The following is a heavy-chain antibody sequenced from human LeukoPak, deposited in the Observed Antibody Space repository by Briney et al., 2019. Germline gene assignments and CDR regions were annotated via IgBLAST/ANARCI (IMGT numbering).Heavy chain of an antibody. D-gene: IGHD3-9*01. CDR1: GYTFINYA. J-gene: IGHJ4*02. V-gene: IGHV1-3*01. Sequence: ASVKVSCKASGYTFINYAIHWVRQAPGQRLEWMGWITPGDGDTKYSQKFQGRVTITADESTSTAYMELSSLRSEDTAVYYCARGPPYYDILTGHYDYWGQGTLVTVSS. CDR2: ITPGDGDT. CDR3: ARGPPYYDILTGHYDY.